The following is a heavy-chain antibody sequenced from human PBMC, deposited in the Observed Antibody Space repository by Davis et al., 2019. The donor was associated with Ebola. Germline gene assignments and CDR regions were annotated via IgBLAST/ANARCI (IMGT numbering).Heavy chain of an antibody. J-gene: IGHJ5*02. CDR2: IYYSGST. CDR1: GGSFSGYY. V-gene: IGHV4-59*01. CDR3: ARLEAARVGWFDP. D-gene: IGHD6-6*01. Sequence: SETLSLTCAVYGGSFSGYYWSWIRQHPGKGLEWIGYIYYSGSTNYNPSLKSRVTISVDTSKNQFSLKLSSVTAADTAVYYCARLEAARVGWFDPWGQGTLVTVSS.